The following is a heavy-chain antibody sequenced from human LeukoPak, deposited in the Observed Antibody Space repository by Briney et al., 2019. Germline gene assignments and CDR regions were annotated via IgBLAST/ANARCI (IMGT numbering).Heavy chain of an antibody. D-gene: IGHD3-22*01. V-gene: IGHV4-39*07. CDR2: IYHSGST. CDR1: GGSISSSSYY. Sequence: PSETLSLTCTVSGGSISSSSYYWGWIRQPPGKGLEWIGSIYHSGSTYYNPSLKSRVTISVDTSKNQFSLKLSSVTAADTAVYYCARLRPNNYYYDSSGYFDYWGQGTLVTVSS. J-gene: IGHJ4*02. CDR3: ARLRPNNYYYDSSGYFDY.